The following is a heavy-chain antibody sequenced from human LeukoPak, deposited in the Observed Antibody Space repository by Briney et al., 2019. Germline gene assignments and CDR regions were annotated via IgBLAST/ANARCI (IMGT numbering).Heavy chain of an antibody. CDR3: AKGSGSGWYGWFTP. CDR1: GFTFSSYE. Sequence: GGSLRLSCAASGFTFSSYEMNWVRQAPGKGLEWVAYITSSGRIIYYADSVKGRFTISRDNAKNSLYLQMNSLRAEDTAVYYCAKGSGSGWYGWFTPWGQGTLVTVSS. CDR2: ITSSGRII. V-gene: IGHV3-48*03. D-gene: IGHD6-19*01. J-gene: IGHJ5*02.